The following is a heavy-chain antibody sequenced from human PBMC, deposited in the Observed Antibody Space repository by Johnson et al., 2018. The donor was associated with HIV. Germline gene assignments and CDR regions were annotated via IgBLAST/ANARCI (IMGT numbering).Heavy chain of an antibody. Sequence: VQVLESGGGLVQPGGSLRLSCAASGFTFSSYAMNWVRQAPGKGLEWVSSISGSGGSTYYADSVKGRFTISRDNSKNTLYLQMNSLRAEDTAVYYCARRRPSIVVVTGGAFDIWGQGTMVTVSS. D-gene: IGHD2-21*02. CDR2: ISGSGGST. V-gene: IGHV3-23*01. J-gene: IGHJ3*02. CDR1: GFTFSSYA. CDR3: ARRRPSIVVVTGGAFDI.